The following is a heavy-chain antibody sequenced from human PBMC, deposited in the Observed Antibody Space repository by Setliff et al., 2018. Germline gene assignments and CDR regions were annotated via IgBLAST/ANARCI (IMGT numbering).Heavy chain of an antibody. CDR3: ARGGDIITIFGVVTPDFYYYMDV. CDR1: GYTFSSYA. D-gene: IGHD3-3*01. V-gene: IGHV7-4-1*02. Sequence: ASVKVSCKASGYTFSSYAMNWVRQAPGQGLEWMGWINXNXXXXXXXXXXXXXFVFSLXXSVSTAYLQISSLKAEDTAVYYCARGGDIITIFGVVTPDFYYYMDVWGTGTTVTVSS. CDR2: INXNXXXX. J-gene: IGHJ6*03.